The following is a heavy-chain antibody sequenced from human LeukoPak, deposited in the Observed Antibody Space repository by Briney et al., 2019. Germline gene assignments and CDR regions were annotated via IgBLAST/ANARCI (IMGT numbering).Heavy chain of an antibody. J-gene: IGHJ4*02. CDR1: GFTFSSYF. CDR2: IDVSGGST. V-gene: IGHV3-23*01. D-gene: IGHD4-23*01. CDR3: AKDQTPYY. Sequence: GGSLRLSCAASGFTFSSYFMSWVRQAPGKGLEWVSTIDVSGGSTYYADSVKGRLTISRDNSKNTLYLQMNSLRADDTAVYYCAKDQTPYYWGQGTLVTVSS.